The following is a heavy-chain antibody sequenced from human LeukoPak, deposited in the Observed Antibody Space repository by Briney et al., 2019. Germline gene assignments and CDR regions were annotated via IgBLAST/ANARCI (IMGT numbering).Heavy chain of an antibody. Sequence: GGSLRLSCAASGFTFSSYGMHWVRQAPGKGLEWVAVISYDGGNKYYADSVKGRFTISRDNSKNTLYLQMNSLRAEDTAVYYCAKDRVDASDYWGQGTLVTVSS. D-gene: IGHD3-9*01. CDR2: ISYDGGNK. V-gene: IGHV3-30*18. CDR3: AKDRVDASDY. CDR1: GFTFSSYG. J-gene: IGHJ4*02.